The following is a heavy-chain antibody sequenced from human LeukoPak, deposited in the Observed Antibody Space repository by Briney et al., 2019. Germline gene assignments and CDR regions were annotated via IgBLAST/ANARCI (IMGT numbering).Heavy chain of an antibody. D-gene: IGHD3-16*01. V-gene: IGHV4-34*01. CDR3: ARGWGRYFFDY. Sequence: PSETLSLTCAVYGGSFSGYYWSWIRQPPGKGLEWIGEINHSGSTNYNLSLKSRVTFSVDTSKNQFSLKLSSVTAADTAVYYCARGWGRYFFDYWGQGTLVTVSS. CDR1: GGSFSGYY. CDR2: INHSGST. J-gene: IGHJ4*02.